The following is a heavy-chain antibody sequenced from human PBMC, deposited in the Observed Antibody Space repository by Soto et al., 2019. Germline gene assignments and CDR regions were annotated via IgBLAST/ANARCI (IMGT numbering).Heavy chain of an antibody. CDR3: AKGGDILTGYAYWYFDL. J-gene: IGHJ2*01. Sequence: QVQLVESGGGVVQPGRSLRLSCAASGFTFSTYAMHWVRQAPGKGLEWVAVISYDGSNKYYADSVKGRFTISRDNSKNTLYLQMNSLRPEDTAVYYCAKGGDILTGYAYWYFDLWGRGTLVTVSS. D-gene: IGHD3-9*01. CDR1: GFTFSTYA. CDR2: ISYDGSNK. V-gene: IGHV3-30*18.